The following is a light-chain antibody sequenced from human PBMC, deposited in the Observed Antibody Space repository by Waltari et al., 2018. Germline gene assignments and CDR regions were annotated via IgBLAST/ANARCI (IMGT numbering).Light chain of an antibody. CDR3: QQSYSTPWT. CDR1: QTINTY. J-gene: IGKJ1*01. CDR2: TAS. V-gene: IGKV1-39*01. Sequence: DIQMTQSPSPLSSSVGDRVTITCRASQTINTYLNWYQQKPVKAPKLLIYTASTLQSGVPSRFSGSGFGTDFTLTISSLQPEDFATYYCQQSYSTPWTFGQGTKVEIK.